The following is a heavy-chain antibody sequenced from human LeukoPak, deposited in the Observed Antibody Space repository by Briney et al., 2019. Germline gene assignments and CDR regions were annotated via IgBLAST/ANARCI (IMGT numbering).Heavy chain of an antibody. CDR1: GGSIRSSYYY. V-gene: IGHV4-39*01. CDR2: IYDSGST. J-gene: IGHJ4*02. CDR3: ARGRNTQGGYYYGSGSYYNQYYFDY. Sequence: SETLSLTCTVSGGSIRSSYYYWGWIRQPPGKGLEWIGSIYDSGSTYYNPSLKSRVTISVDTSKNQFSLKLNSVTAADTAVYYCARGRNTQGGYYYGSGSYYNQYYFDYWGQGTLVTVSS. D-gene: IGHD3-10*01.